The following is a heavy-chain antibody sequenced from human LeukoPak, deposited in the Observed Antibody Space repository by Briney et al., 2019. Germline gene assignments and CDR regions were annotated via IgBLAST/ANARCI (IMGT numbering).Heavy chain of an antibody. Sequence: GGSLRLSCAASGFTFSDYYMTWIRQAPGKGLEWVSYITASGSATNYADSVKGRFTISRDNAKNSLYLQMNSLRAEDTAVYYCARAANTAAGTPTLAIDYWGQGTLVTVSS. CDR2: ITASGSAT. V-gene: IGHV3-11*05. CDR3: ARAANTAAGTPTLAIDY. J-gene: IGHJ4*02. CDR1: GFTFSDYY. D-gene: IGHD6-13*01.